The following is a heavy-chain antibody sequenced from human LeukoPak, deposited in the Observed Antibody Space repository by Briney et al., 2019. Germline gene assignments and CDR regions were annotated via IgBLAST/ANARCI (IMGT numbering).Heavy chain of an antibody. J-gene: IGHJ4*02. CDR1: GGSISSSSYY. Sequence: PSETLSLTCTVSGGSISSSSYYWGWIRQPPGKGLEWIGSIYYSGSTYYNPSLKSRVTISVDTSKNQFSLKLSSVTAADTAVYYCARLWFGELLAGIFDYWGQGTLVTVSS. CDR2: IYYSGST. V-gene: IGHV4-39*01. CDR3: ARLWFGELLAGIFDY. D-gene: IGHD3-10*01.